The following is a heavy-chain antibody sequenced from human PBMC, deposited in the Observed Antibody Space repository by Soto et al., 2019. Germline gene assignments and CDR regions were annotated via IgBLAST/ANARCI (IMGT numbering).Heavy chain of an antibody. J-gene: IGHJ6*02. CDR2: IIPIFGTA. CDR1: GGTFSSYA. CDR3: ARANCNKTQYFYYYYGMDV. Sequence: GASVKVSCKASGGTFSSYAISWVRQAPGQGLEWMGGIIPIFGTANYAQKFQGRVTITADESTSTAYMELSSLRSEDTAVYYCARANCNKTQYFYYYYGMDVWGQGTTVTVSS. V-gene: IGHV1-69*13. D-gene: IGHD1-1*01.